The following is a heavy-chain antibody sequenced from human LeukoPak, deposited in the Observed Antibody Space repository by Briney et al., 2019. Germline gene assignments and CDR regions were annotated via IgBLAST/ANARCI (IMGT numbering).Heavy chain of an antibody. CDR3: ATPYTPTYYYDSGGLSP. CDR2: INTNTGNP. D-gene: IGHD3-22*01. J-gene: IGHJ4*02. Sequence: GASVKVSCKASGYTFTTYTMSWVRQAPGQGLEWLGWINTNTGNPTYAQGFTGRFVFSLDTSVSTAYLQISSLKAEDTAVYYCATPYTPTYYYDSGGLSPWGQGTLVTVSS. CDR1: GYTFTTYT. V-gene: IGHV7-4-1*02.